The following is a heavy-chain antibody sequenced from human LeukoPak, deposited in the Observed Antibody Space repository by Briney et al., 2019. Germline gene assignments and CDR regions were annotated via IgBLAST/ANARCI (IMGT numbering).Heavy chain of an antibody. CDR1: GGTFSSYA. V-gene: IGHV1-69*13. CDR2: IIPIFGTA. J-gene: IGHJ6*02. CDR3: ARGAYYYYGMDV. Sequence: SVKVSCKASGGTFSSYAISWVRQAPGQGLEWMGGIIPIFGTANYAQKFQGRVTITADESTSTAYMELSSLRSEDTAVYYCARGAYYYYGMDVWGQGTTVTVSS.